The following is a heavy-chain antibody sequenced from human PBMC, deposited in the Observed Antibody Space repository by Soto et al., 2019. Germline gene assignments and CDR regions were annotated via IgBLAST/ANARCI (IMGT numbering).Heavy chain of an antibody. J-gene: IGHJ4*02. CDR2: ISYDGSNK. Sequence: QVQLVESGGGVVQPGRSLRLSCAASGFTFSSYAMHWVRQAPGKGLEWVEVISYDGSNKYYADSVKGRFTISRDNSKNTLYLQMNSLRAEDTAVYYCASPGDYWGQGTLVTVSS. V-gene: IGHV3-30-3*01. CDR1: GFTFSSYA. CDR3: ASPGDY.